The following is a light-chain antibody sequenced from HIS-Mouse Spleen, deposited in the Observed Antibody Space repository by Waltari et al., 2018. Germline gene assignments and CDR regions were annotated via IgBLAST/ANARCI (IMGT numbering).Light chain of an antibody. J-gene: IGKJ2*01. CDR1: QGISSY. CDR3: QQYYSYPYT. Sequence: AIRMTQSPSSLSASTGDRVTITCRASQGISSYLACYQQKPGKATKLLIYAASTLQSGVPSRFSGSGSGTDFTLTISCLQSEDFATYYCQQYYSYPYTFGQGTKLEIK. CDR2: AAS. V-gene: IGKV1-8*01.